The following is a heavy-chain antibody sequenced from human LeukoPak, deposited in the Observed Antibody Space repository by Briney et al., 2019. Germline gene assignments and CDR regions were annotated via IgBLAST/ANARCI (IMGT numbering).Heavy chain of an antibody. Sequence: ASVKVSCKASGYTFTGYYMHWVRQAPGQGLEWMGWINPNSGGTNYAQKFQCRVTMTRDTSISTAYMQLSRRRSDDTAVYYCARNSGYDFRYYYYYMDVWGKGTTVTVSS. CDR3: ARNSGYDFRYYYYYMDV. D-gene: IGHD5-12*01. J-gene: IGHJ6*03. CDR2: INPNSGGT. CDR1: GYTFTGYY. V-gene: IGHV1-2*02.